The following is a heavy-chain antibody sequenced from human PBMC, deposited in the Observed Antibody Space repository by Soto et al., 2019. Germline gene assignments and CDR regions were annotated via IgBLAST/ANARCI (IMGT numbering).Heavy chain of an antibody. J-gene: IGHJ5*02. V-gene: IGHV1-69*13. CDR3: ARGSSSSSGHWFDP. CDR2: IIPIFGTA. Sequence: GASVKVSCKASGGTFSSYTISWVRQAPGQGLEWMGRIIPIFGTANYAQKFQGRVTITADESTSTAYMELSSLRSEDTAVYYCARGSSSSSGHWFDPWGQGTLVTVSS. D-gene: IGHD6-6*01. CDR1: GGTFSSYT.